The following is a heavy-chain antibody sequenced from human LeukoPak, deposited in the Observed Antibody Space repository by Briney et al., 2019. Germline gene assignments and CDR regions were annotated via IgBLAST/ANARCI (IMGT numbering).Heavy chain of an antibody. D-gene: IGHD1-1*01. CDR1: GFTFSSYA. V-gene: IGHV3-30*04. CDR3: AREVQLERRPDALEI. CDR2: ISYDGSNK. J-gene: IGHJ3*02. Sequence: GGSLRLSCAASGFTFSSYAMHWVRQAPGKGLEWVAVISYDGSNKYYADSVKGRFTISRDNSKNTLYLQMNSLRAEDTAVYYCAREVQLERRPDALEIWGQGTMVTVSS.